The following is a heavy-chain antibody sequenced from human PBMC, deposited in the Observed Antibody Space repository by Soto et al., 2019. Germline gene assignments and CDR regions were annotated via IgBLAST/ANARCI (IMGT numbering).Heavy chain of an antibody. CDR2: IKQDGREK. CDR3: AKDNRYCSSTNCFVFDY. CDR1: GFTFSGYW. D-gene: IGHD2-2*01. J-gene: IGHJ4*02. V-gene: IGHV3-7*04. Sequence: EVQLVESGGGLVEPGGSLRLSGAASGFTFSGYWMSWVRQAPGQGLEWVANIKQDGREKYYLESVKGRFTISRDNAKNALYRLMNSLRAENTAVYSWAKDNRYCSSTNCFVFDYWGQGTLVTVSS.